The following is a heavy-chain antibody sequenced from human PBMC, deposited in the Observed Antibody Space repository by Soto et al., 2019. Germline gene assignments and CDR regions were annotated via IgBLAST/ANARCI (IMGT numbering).Heavy chain of an antibody. J-gene: IGHJ5*02. V-gene: IGHV4-39*01. Sequence: PSETLSLTCTVSGGSISSSSYYWGWIRQPPGKGLEWIGRIYYSGSTYYNPSLKSRVTISVDTSKNQFSLKLSSVTVADTAVYYCASPKIAFYNWFDPWGQGTLVTVSS. CDR1: GGSISSSSYY. CDR2: IYYSGST. D-gene: IGHD3-3*02. CDR3: ASPKIAFYNWFDP.